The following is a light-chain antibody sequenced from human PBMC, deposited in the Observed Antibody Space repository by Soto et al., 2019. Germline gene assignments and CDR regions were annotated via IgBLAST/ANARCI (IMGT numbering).Light chain of an antibody. CDR3: QQYGTSEII. V-gene: IGKV3D-15*01. CDR1: QSGRSH. J-gene: IGKJ5*01. CDR2: GAS. Sequence: VMTQSPATLSVSPGERVSLXCRASQSGRSHFGWCQQRTGKSPRRLIAGASTRAPGSPARFSGSGSGTDFTLPITRREPEDFAVFYGQQYGTSEIIFGQGTRLEIK.